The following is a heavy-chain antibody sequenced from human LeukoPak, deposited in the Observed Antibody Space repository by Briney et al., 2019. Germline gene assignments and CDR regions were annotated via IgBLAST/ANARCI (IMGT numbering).Heavy chain of an antibody. J-gene: IGHJ4*02. V-gene: IGHV1-69*13. CDR3: AGVDTAMVNLDY. Sequence: ASVKVSCKASGGTFSSYAISWVRQAPGQGLEWMGGIIPIFGTANYAQKFQGRVTITADESTSTAYMELSSLRSEDTAVYYCAGVDTAMVNLDYWGQGTLVTVSS. CDR2: IIPIFGTA. D-gene: IGHD5-18*01. CDR1: GGTFSSYA.